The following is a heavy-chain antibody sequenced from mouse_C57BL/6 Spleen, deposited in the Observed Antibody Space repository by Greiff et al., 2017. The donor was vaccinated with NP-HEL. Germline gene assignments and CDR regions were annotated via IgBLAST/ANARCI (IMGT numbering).Heavy chain of an antibody. Sequence: VQLQQPGAELVKPGASVKLSCKASGYTFTSYWMHWVKQRPGQGLEWIGMIHPNSGSTNYNEKFKSKATLTVDKSSSTAYMQLSSLTSEDSAVYYCARVYDYGAYWGQGTLVTVSA. CDR1: GYTFTSYW. CDR3: ARVYDYGAY. CDR2: IHPNSGST. D-gene: IGHD2-4*01. J-gene: IGHJ3*01. V-gene: IGHV1-64*01.